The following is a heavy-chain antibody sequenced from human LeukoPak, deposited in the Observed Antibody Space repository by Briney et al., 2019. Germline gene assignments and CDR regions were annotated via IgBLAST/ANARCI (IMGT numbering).Heavy chain of an antibody. J-gene: IGHJ4*02. CDR1: GFTFNLHW. CDR3: ARTDSGVIMLYTIRSAF. D-gene: IGHD2-8*01. CDR2: INQDGSEK. Sequence: GGSLRLSCVASGFTFNLHWMSWVRQAPGKGLEWVANINQDGSEKYYLDSVRGRFTISRDNAKNLLYLQMNSLRAEDTAVYYCARTDSGVIMLYTIRSAFWGQETLVTVSP. V-gene: IGHV3-7*01.